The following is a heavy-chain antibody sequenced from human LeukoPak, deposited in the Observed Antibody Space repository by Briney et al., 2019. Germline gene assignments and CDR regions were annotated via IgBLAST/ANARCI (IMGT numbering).Heavy chain of an antibody. J-gene: IGHJ4*02. CDR1: GESFRAYY. D-gene: IGHD3-3*01. V-gene: IGHV4-34*01. Sequence: PSETLSLTCAVYGESFRAYYWTWLRQPPGKGLEWIGEINHSGSTNYNPSLKSRVTISVDTSKNQFSLKLSSVTAADTAVYYCASHPGWLLSNYFDYWGQGTLVTVSS. CDR3: ASHPGWLLSNYFDY. CDR2: INHSGST.